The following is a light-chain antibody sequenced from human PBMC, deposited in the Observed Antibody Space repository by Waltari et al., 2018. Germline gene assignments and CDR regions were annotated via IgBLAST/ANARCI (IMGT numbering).Light chain of an antibody. CDR3: QQRINWPPSIT. V-gene: IGKV3-11*01. CDR1: QRVSSY. J-gene: IGKJ5*01. Sequence: EIVLTQSQATWSLSPVDRATLSCRSSQRVSSYLAWYQQKPGQAPRLLIYDASNRATDIPARFSGSGSGTGFTLTISSLEPEDFAVYYCQQRINWPPSITFGQGTRLEIK. CDR2: DAS.